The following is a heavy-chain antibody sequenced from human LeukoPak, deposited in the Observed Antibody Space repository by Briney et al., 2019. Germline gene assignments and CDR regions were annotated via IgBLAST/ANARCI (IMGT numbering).Heavy chain of an antibody. CDR3: ARSTPRIVGATNFDY. CDR2: IYYSGST. J-gene: IGHJ4*02. CDR1: GYSISSGYY. Sequence: PSETLSLTCTVSGYSISSGYYWGWIRQPPGKGLEWIGYIYYSGSTNYNPSLKSRVTISVDTSKNQFSLKLSSVTAADTAVYYCARSTPRIVGATNFDYWGQGTLVTVSS. V-gene: IGHV4-61*01. D-gene: IGHD1-26*01.